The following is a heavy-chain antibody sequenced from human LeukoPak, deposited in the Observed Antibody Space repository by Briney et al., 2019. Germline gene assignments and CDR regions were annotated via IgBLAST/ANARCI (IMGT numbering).Heavy chain of an antibody. J-gene: IGHJ4*02. D-gene: IGHD4-17*01. CDR3: TRMTTGHDY. CDR1: GVSFNDYY. Sequence: SETLSLTCAVSGVSFNDYYWSWVRQTPGKGLEWVGEINHSGYTNDSPSLKSRVTISIDTSRKQFSLNLRSVTVADTGIYYCTRMTTGHDYWGQGTLVTVSS. V-gene: IGHV4-34*01. CDR2: INHSGYT.